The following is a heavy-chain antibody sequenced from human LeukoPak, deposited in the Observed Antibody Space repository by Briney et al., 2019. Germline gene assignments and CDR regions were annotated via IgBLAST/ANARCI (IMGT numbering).Heavy chain of an antibody. Sequence: ASVKVSCKTSGYTFTGYYLHWVRQAPGQGLEWMGWINPNSGGTNYAQKFQGRVTMTRDTSISTAYMELSRLRSDDTAVYYCARGVGTLRFLEWQIDYWGQGTLVTVSS. CDR1: GYTFTGYY. CDR2: INPNSGGT. D-gene: IGHD3-3*01. V-gene: IGHV1-2*02. CDR3: ARGVGTLRFLEWQIDY. J-gene: IGHJ4*02.